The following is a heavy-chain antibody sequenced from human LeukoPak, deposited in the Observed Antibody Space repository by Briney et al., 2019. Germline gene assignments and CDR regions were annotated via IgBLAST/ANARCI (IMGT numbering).Heavy chain of an antibody. Sequence: SETLSLTCAVYGGSFSGYYWSWIRQPPGKGLEWIGEINHSGSTNYNPSLKSRVTISVDTSKNQFSLKLSSVTAADTVVYYCARLAASSWYFFDYYGMDVWGQGTTVTVSS. CDR1: GGSFSGYY. CDR2: INHSGST. V-gene: IGHV4-34*01. D-gene: IGHD6-13*01. CDR3: ARLAASSWYFFDYYGMDV. J-gene: IGHJ6*02.